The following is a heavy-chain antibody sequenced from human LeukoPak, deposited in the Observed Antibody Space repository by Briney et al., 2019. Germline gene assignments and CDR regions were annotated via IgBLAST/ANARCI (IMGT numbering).Heavy chain of an antibody. J-gene: IGHJ4*02. CDR1: GYTFTSYG. CDR3: ARDNGFRPYSSGWYPSFDY. CDR2: ISVYNGNT. D-gene: IGHD6-19*01. Sequence: GASVKVSCKASGYTFTSYGISWVRQAPGQGLEWMGWISVYNGNTNYAQQLQGRVTMTTDTSTSTAYMELRSLRSGDTAVYYCARDNGFRPYSSGWYPSFDYWGQGTLVTVSS. V-gene: IGHV1-18*01.